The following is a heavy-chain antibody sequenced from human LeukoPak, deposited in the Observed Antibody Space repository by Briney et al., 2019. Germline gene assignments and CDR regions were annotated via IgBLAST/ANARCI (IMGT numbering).Heavy chain of an antibody. CDR3: ARCSPAAYYYYGMDV. V-gene: IGHV4-59*01. CDR2: IYYSGST. J-gene: IGHJ6*02. Sequence: PSETLSLTCTASGGSISSYYWSWIRQPPGKGLEWIGYIYYSGSTNYNPSLKSRVTISVDTSKNQFSLKLSSVTAADTAVYYCARCSPAAYYYYGMDVWGQGTTVTVSS. D-gene: IGHD2-2*01. CDR1: GGSISSYY.